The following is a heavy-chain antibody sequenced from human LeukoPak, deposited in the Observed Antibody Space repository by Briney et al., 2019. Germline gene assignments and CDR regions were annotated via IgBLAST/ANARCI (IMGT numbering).Heavy chain of an antibody. CDR3: ARDSSEFRSLIPH. CDR2: ITPLFGTA. Sequence: ASVKVSCKASGGTFSNYAISWVRQAPGQGLEWMGGITPLFGTAKYAQKFEGRVTITADESTSTAYMELSSLRSEDTAVYYCARDSSEFRSLIPHWGQGTLVTVSS. D-gene: IGHD2-21*01. J-gene: IGHJ1*01. CDR1: GGTFSNYA. V-gene: IGHV1-69*13.